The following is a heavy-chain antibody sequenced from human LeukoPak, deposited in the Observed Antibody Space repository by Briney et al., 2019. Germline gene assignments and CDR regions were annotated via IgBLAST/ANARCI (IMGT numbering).Heavy chain of an antibody. Sequence: PGGSLTLSRSPSGFTFSSYSMNWVRHPPGKGLEWVSSISSSSSYIYYADSVKGRFTISRDNAKNSLYLQMTSLRAEDTAVYYCARDLIYLFDYWGQGTLVTVSS. CDR3: ARDLIYLFDY. CDR2: ISSSSSYI. V-gene: IGHV3-21*01. CDR1: GFTFSSYS. J-gene: IGHJ4*02. D-gene: IGHD3-16*01.